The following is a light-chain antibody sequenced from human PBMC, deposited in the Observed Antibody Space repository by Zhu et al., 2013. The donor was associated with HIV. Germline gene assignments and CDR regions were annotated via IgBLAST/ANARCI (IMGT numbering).Light chain of an antibody. V-gene: IGKV3-11*01. Sequence: EVVLTQSPATLSFSPGERVTLSCRASQNVDIDLGWYQQRPGQAPRLLIYHASRRATGVPDKFSGSGSGTDFTLTISSLDPEDSAVYYCQQRGSRPPYTFGQGTILEIK. J-gene: IGKJ2*01. CDR1: QNVDID. CDR2: HAS. CDR3: QQRGSRPPYT.